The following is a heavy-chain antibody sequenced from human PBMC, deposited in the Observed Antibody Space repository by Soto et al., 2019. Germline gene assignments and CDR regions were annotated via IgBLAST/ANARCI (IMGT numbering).Heavy chain of an antibody. J-gene: IGHJ6*02. CDR1: GFSISSYS. CDR2: ISYDGSNK. V-gene: IGHV3-30-3*01. CDR3: ARDVSVGYTLLSIYYYYGMYV. Sequence: GVSRTLSCAACGFSISSYSTYRVRQAPGKELEWVAVISYDGSNKYYADSVKGRFTISRDNYKNTLYLQMNSLRAEDTAVYYCARDVSVGYTLLSIYYYYGMYVWGQGTTVTVSS. D-gene: IGHD2-2*02.